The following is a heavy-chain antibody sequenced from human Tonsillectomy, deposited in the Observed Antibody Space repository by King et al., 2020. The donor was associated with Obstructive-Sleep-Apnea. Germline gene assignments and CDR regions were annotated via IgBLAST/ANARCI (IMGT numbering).Heavy chain of an antibody. CDR1: GGSFSGYY. J-gene: IGHJ4*02. CDR3: ARAFLTYYYDSSGYYGY. V-gene: IGHV4-34*01. Sequence: VQLQQWGAGLLKPSETLSLTCAVYGGSFSGYYWSWIRQPPGKGLEWIREINHSGSTNYNPSLKSRVTISVDTSKNQFSLKLSSVTAADTAVYYCARAFLTYYYDSSGYYGYWGQGTLVTVSS. D-gene: IGHD3-22*01. CDR2: INHSGST.